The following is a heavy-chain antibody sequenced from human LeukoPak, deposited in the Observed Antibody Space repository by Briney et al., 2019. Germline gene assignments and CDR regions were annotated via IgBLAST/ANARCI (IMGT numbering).Heavy chain of an antibody. V-gene: IGHV3-9*01. CDR1: GFTFDDYA. D-gene: IGHD6-13*01. CDR2: ISWNSGSI. CDR3: AKDAEYKSSSWDNWFDP. Sequence: GGSLRLSCAASGFTFDDYAMHWVRQAPGKGLEWVSGISWNSGSIGYADSVKGRFTISRDNAKSSLYLQMNSLRAEDTALYYCAKDAEYKSSSWDNWFDPWGQGTLVTVSS. J-gene: IGHJ5*02.